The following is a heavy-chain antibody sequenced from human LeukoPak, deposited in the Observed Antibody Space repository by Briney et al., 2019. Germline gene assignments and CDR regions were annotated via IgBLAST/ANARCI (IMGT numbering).Heavy chain of an antibody. CDR3: AKAGRDRAPFWSGYSTYYFDY. CDR2: ISWNSGSI. V-gene: IGHV3-9*01. CDR1: GFTFDDYA. D-gene: IGHD3-3*01. J-gene: IGHJ4*02. Sequence: GGSLRLSCAASGFTFDDYAMHWVRQAPGKGLEWVSGISWNSGSIGYADSVKGRFTISRDNAKNSLYLQMNSLRAEDTALYYCAKAGRDRAPFWSGYSTYYFDYWGQGTLVTVSS.